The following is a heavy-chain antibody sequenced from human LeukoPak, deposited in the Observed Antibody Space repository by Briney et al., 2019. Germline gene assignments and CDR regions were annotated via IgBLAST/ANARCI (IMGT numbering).Heavy chain of an antibody. V-gene: IGHV3-23*01. Sequence: GGSLRLSCAASGFTFSSSAMSWVRQAPGKGLEWVSAISGSGGSTYYADSVKGRFTISRDNSKNTLYLQMNSLRAEDTAVYYCAKVGFDYYGSGRIYYFDYWGQGTLVTVSS. CDR3: AKVGFDYYGSGRIYYFDY. CDR1: GFTFSSSA. J-gene: IGHJ4*02. D-gene: IGHD3-10*01. CDR2: ISGSGGST.